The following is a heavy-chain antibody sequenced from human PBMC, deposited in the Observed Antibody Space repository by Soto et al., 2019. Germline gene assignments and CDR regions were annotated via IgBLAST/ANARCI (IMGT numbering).Heavy chain of an antibody. V-gene: IGHV3-23*01. CDR1: GFTFSSYA. CDR3: AKGPLWFGELFSYYYMDV. Sequence: GGSLRLSCAASGFTFSSYAMSWVRQAPGKGLEWVSAISGSGGSTYYADSVKGRFTNSRDNSKNTLYLQMNSLRAEDTAVYYCAKGPLWFGELFSYYYMDVWGKGTTVTVSS. J-gene: IGHJ6*03. CDR2: ISGSGGST. D-gene: IGHD3-10*01.